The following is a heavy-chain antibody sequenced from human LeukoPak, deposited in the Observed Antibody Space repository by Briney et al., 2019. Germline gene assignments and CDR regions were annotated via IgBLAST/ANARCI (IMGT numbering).Heavy chain of an antibody. J-gene: IGHJ5*02. CDR2: ISYDGSNK. CDR1: GFTFSSYA. Sequence: GRSLRLSCAASGFTFSSYAMHWVRQAPGKGLEWVAVISYDGSNKYYADSVKGRFTISRDNSKNTLYLQMNSLRAEDTAVYYCARGRGPFDPWGQGTLVTVSS. V-gene: IGHV3-30*07. D-gene: IGHD5-12*01. CDR3: ARGRGPFDP.